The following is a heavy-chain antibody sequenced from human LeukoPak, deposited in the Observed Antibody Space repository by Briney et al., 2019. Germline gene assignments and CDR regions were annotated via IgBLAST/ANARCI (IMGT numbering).Heavy chain of an antibody. CDR2: ISGCGGST. J-gene: IGHJ5*02. CDR1: DFTFSNCT. V-gene: IGHV3-23*01. Sequence: GGSLRLSCTASDFTFSNCTMNWVRQAPGKGMEWVSGISGCGGSTYYADSVKGRFTSSRDNSKNTLYLQMDSRRADDTALYYCAKGSGINHYHWIDPWGQGTLVTISS. CDR3: AKGSGINHYHWIDP. D-gene: IGHD1-14*01.